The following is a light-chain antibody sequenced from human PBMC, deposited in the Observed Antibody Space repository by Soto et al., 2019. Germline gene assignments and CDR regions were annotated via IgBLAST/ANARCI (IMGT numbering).Light chain of an antibody. CDR2: DNN. V-gene: IGLV1-51*01. CDR1: RSNIGNNY. CDR3: GTWDSSLSGGV. J-gene: IGLJ3*02. Sequence: QSLLTQPPSVSAAPGQKVTISCSGSRSNIGNNYVSWYQQLPGTAPKVLIYDNNKRPSGIPDRFSGSKSGTSATLGITGLQTGDEADYYCGTWDSSLSGGVFGGGTKLTVL.